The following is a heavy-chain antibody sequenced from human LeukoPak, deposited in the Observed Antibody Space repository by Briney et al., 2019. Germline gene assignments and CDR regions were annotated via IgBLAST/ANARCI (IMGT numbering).Heavy chain of an antibody. D-gene: IGHD1-14*01. J-gene: IGHJ6*02. Sequence: SVKVSCKASGGTFTSYAISWVRQAPGQGLEWMGGIIPIFGTANYAQKFQGRVTITADESTSTAYMELSSLRSEDTAVYYCATITRSGMDVWGQGTTVTVSS. CDR2: IIPIFGTA. CDR1: GGTFTSYA. V-gene: IGHV1-69*13. CDR3: ATITRSGMDV.